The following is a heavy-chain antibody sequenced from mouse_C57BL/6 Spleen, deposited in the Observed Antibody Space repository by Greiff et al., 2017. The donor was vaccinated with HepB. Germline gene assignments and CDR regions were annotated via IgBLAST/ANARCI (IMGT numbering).Heavy chain of an antibody. D-gene: IGHD2-4*01. CDR3: ARRGYDSLFGC. CDR1: GYTFTSYW. J-gene: IGHJ2*01. CDR2: IYPSDSET. V-gene: IGHV1-61*01. Sequence: VKLQQPGAELVRPGSSVKLSCKASGYTFTSYWMDWVKQRPGQGLEWIGNIYPSDSETHYNQKFKDKATLTVDKSSSTAYMQLSSLTSEDSAVYYCARRGYDSLFGCRGQGTTLTVAS.